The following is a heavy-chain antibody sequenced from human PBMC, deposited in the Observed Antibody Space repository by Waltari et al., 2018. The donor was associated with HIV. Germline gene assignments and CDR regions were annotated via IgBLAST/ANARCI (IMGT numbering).Heavy chain of an antibody. V-gene: IGHV4-39*01. D-gene: IGHD6-13*01. J-gene: IGHJ5*02. CDR3: ARRTAAAGGRQFDP. Sequence: QLQLQESGPGLVKPSETLSLTCTVSGGSISSSNYYWGWIRQPPGKGLEWLASIYYTGSTYYNKSLKSRVTISVDTSKNQFSLKLSSVTAADTAVYYCARRTAAAGGRQFDPWGQGTLVTVSS. CDR1: GGSISSSNYY. CDR2: IYYTGST.